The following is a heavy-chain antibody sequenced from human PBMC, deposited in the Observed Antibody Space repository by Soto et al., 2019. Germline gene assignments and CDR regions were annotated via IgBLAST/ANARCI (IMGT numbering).Heavy chain of an antibody. CDR2: LNGSGGST. J-gene: IGHJ4*02. V-gene: IGHV3-23*01. CDR3: AGGFSAGKGSPPDF. CDR1: GSTLTRSA. Sequence: GGSLRLSCAGSGSTLTRSAVSWVRQAPGKGLEWVSGLNGSGGSTSSADSVKGRFAISRDNSKNTLYLQMNNLGDGDTAVYCCAGGFSAGKGSPPDFWGQGTLVTVSS. D-gene: IGHD3-10*01.